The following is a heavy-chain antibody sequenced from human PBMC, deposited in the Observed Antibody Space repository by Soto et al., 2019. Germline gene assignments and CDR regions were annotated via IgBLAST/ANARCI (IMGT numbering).Heavy chain of an antibody. CDR1: GFIFTSYT. V-gene: IGHV3-21*06. D-gene: IGHD2-15*01. CDR2: ISPNSDYI. J-gene: IGHJ2*01. CDR3: ARSPPAAPPAPERHYDL. Sequence: PGESLKISCAASGFIFTSYTMNWVRQAPGRGLEWVSSISPNSDYIYDSDSVKGRFTISRDNAKYSLFLQMNILRPEDTAVYYCARSPPAAPPAPERHYDLWGRGTLVTVSS.